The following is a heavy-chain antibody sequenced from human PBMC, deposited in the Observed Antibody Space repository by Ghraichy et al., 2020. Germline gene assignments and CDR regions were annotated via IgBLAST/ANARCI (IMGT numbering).Heavy chain of an antibody. D-gene: IGHD1-26*01. Sequence: GGSLRLSCAASGFTFSTYWMHWVRQAPGKGLVWVSHFNSNERATSYADSVKGRFTISRDNAKNTVYLQMNSLRAEDTAVYYCARGGPSGSFDSWGQGTLVTVSS. CDR3: ARGGPSGSFDS. J-gene: IGHJ4*02. CDR2: FNSNERAT. V-gene: IGHV3-74*01. CDR1: GFTFSTYW.